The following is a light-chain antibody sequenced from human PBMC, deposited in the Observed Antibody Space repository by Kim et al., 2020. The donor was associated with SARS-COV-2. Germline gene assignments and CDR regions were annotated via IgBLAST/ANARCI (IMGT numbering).Light chain of an antibody. Sequence: DIVLTQSPDSLAVSLGERATINCKSSQSVLYSSNNKNYLAWYQHKPGQPPKLLIYWASTRESGVPDRFSGSGSGTDFTLTISSLQAEDMAVYYCQQYFTTPYTFGQGTKLEI. V-gene: IGKV4-1*01. CDR1: QSVLYSSNNKNY. J-gene: IGKJ2*01. CDR2: WAS. CDR3: QQYFTTPYT.